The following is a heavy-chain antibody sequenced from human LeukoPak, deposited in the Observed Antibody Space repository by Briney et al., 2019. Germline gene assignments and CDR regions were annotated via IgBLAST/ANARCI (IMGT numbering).Heavy chain of an antibody. CDR3: ARLGFVGSSSWRHFDY. CDR2: IYTSGST. Sequence: SETLSLTCTVSGGSISSYYWSWIRQPAGKGLEWIGRIYTSGSTNYNPSLKSRVTMPVDTSKNQFSLKLSSVTAADTAVYYCARLGFVGSSSWRHFDYWGQGTLVTVSS. CDR1: GGSISSYY. D-gene: IGHD6-13*01. J-gene: IGHJ4*02. V-gene: IGHV4-4*07.